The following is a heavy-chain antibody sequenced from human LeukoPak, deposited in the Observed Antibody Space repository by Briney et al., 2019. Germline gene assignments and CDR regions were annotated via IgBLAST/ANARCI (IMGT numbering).Heavy chain of an antibody. CDR1: GYSISSGYY. CDR3: ARGFRDSYGHPLDY. V-gene: IGHV4-38-2*02. D-gene: IGHD5-18*01. J-gene: IGHJ4*02. CDR2: IYHSGST. Sequence: SETLSLTCTVSGYSISSGYYWGWIRQPPGKGLEWIGSIYHSGSTYYNPSLKSRVTISVDTSKNQFSLKLSSVTAADTAVYYCARGFRDSYGHPLDYWGQGTLVTVSS.